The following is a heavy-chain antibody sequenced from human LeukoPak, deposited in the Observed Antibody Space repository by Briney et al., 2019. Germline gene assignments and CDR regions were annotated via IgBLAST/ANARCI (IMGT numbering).Heavy chain of an antibody. Sequence: PSETLSLTCTVSGGSISSYYWSWIRQPPGKGLEWIGYIYYSGSTNYNPSLKSRVTISVDTSKNQFSLKLSSVTAADTAVYYCARLPSHDHGFEEDYWGQGTLVTVSS. J-gene: IGHJ4*02. CDR1: GGSISSYY. CDR3: ARLPSHDHGFEEDY. D-gene: IGHD3-10*01. CDR2: IYYSGST. V-gene: IGHV4-59*08.